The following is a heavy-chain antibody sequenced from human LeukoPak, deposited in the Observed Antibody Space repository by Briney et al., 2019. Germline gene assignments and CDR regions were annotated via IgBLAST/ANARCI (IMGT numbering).Heavy chain of an antibody. CDR2: IYYSGST. J-gene: IGHJ4*02. Sequence: PSETLSLTCAVSGGSISSSNWWSWVRQPPGKGLEWIGSIYYSGSTYYNPSLKSRVTISVDTSKNQFSLKLSSVTAADTAVYYCARRAVAGTIDYWGRGTLVTVSS. CDR1: GGSISSSNW. D-gene: IGHD6-19*01. V-gene: IGHV4-4*02. CDR3: ARRAVAGTIDY.